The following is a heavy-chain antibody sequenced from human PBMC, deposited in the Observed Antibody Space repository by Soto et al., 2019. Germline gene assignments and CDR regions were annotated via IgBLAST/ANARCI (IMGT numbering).Heavy chain of an antibody. D-gene: IGHD5-12*01. V-gene: IGHV4-59*08. CDR3: ARLAGSGYDAGGGAFDI. Sequence: SDTLSLTCTASGGSISSYYWSWIRQPTGKGLEWIGYIYYSGSTNYNPSLKSRVTISVDTSKNQFSLKLSSVTAADTAVYYCARLAGSGYDAGGGAFDIWGQGTMVTVSS. CDR2: IYYSGST. CDR1: GGSISSYY. J-gene: IGHJ3*02.